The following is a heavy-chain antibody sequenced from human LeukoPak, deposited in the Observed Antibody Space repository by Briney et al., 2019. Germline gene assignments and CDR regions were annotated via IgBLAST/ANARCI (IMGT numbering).Heavy chain of an antibody. V-gene: IGHV3-7*01. CDR1: GFTFSSYW. J-gene: IGHJ6*03. Sequence: PGGSLRLSCAASGFTFSSYWMSWVRQAPGKGLEWVANIKQDGSEKYYVDSVKGRFTISRDNAKNSLYLQMNSLRAEDTAVYYCAREGADYDFWSGYYYYYYYMDVWGKGTTVIVSS. CDR2: IKQDGSEK. D-gene: IGHD3-3*01. CDR3: AREGADYDFWSGYYYYYYYMDV.